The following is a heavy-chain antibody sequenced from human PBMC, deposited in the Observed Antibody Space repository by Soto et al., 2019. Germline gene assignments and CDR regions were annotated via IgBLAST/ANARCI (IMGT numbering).Heavy chain of an antibody. J-gene: IGHJ4*01. CDR3: ARDTKRGFYFEY. D-gene: IGHD2-8*01. CDR2: IYQSGST. Sequence: QLQLQESGSGLVKPSQTLSLTCVVSGDSISSGGYSWTWIRQSPGKGLEWIGHIYQSGSTLYHPSPERRGTKSVDRSQNQFSLGPISGTAGGPAVFFRARDTKRGFYFEYWGQGILVTVSS. CDR1: GDSISSGGYS. V-gene: IGHV4-30-2*06.